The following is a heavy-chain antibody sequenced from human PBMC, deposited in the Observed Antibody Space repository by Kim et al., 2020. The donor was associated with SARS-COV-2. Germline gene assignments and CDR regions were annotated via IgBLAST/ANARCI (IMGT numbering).Heavy chain of an antibody. CDR3: ARYYGSGSYADAFDI. J-gene: IGHJ3*02. CDR2: IYYSGST. Sequence: SETLSLTCTVSGGSISSSSYYWGWIRQPPGKGLEWIGSIYYSGSTYYNSSLKSRVTISVDTSTNQFSLKLSSVTAADTAVYYCARYYGSGSYADAFDIWGQGTMVTVSS. CDR1: GGSISSSSYY. D-gene: IGHD3-10*01. V-gene: IGHV4-39*01.